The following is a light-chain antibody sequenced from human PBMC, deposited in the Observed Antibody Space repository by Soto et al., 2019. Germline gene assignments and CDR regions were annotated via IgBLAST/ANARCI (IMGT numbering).Light chain of an antibody. CDR1: QGISSY. Sequence: AIRMTQSPSSLSASTGDRVTITCRASQGISSYLAWYQQKPGKAPKLLIYAASTLQSGVPSRFSGSGSGTDFTLIISCLQSEDFATYYCQQYYSPPLTFGGGTKVEIK. CDR3: QQYYSPPLT. V-gene: IGKV1-8*01. J-gene: IGKJ4*01. CDR2: AAS.